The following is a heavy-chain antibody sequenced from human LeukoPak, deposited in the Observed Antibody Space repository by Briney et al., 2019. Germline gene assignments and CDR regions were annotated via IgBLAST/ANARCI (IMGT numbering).Heavy chain of an antibody. CDR2: INQGGSDK. V-gene: IGHV3-7*01. CDR1: GFTFSGHW. Sequence: TGGSLRLSCAASGFTFSGHWMRWVRQAPGKGLEWVANINQGGSDKYYVDSVKGRLTISRDNANNLLYLQMNSLRGEDTAVYYCTRDRSRAEDDWGQGTLVTVSS. J-gene: IGHJ4*02. CDR3: TRDRSRAEDD. D-gene: IGHD1-14*01.